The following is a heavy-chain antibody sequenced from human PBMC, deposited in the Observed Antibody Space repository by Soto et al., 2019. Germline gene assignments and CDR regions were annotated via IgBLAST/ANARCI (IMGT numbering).Heavy chain of an antibody. CDR3: AREDSRTAGGGNFDY. CDR1: GFTFSSYA. D-gene: IGHD2-15*01. CDR2: ISYDGSNK. V-gene: IGHV3-30-3*01. Sequence: QVQLVESGGGVVQPGRSLRLSCAASGFTFSSYAMHWVRQAPGKGLEWVAVISYDGSNKYYADSVKGRFTISRDNSKNTLYLQMNSLRAEDTAVYYCAREDSRTAGGGNFDYWGQGPLVTVSS. J-gene: IGHJ4*02.